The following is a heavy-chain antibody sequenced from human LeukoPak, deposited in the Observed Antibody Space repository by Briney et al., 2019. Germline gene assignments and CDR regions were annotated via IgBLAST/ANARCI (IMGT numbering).Heavy chain of an antibody. V-gene: IGHV1-2*06. J-gene: IGHJ6*03. CDR1: GYTFTGYY. D-gene: IGHD3-9*01. CDR3: ARDIPRHRYYDILTYYYYYYMDV. Sequence: ASVKVSCKASGYTFTGYYMHWVRQAPGQGLEWMGRINPNSGGTNYAQKFQGRVTMTRDTSISTAYMELSRLRSDDTAVYYCARDIPRHRYYDILTYYYYYYMDVWGKGTTVTVSS. CDR2: INPNSGGT.